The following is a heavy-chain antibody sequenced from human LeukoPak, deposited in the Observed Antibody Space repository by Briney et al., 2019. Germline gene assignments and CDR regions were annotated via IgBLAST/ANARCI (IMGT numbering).Heavy chain of an antibody. J-gene: IGHJ4*02. D-gene: IGHD3-22*01. CDR2: IYSGGST. CDR3: ARDHYDRSGVYFDY. CDR1: GFTVSSNY. Sequence: GGSLRLSCAASGFTVSSNYMSWVRQAPGKGLEWVSVIYSGGSTYYADSVKGRFTISRDNSKNTLYLQMNSLRAEDTAVYYCARDHYDRSGVYFDYWGQGTRVTVSS. V-gene: IGHV3-53*01.